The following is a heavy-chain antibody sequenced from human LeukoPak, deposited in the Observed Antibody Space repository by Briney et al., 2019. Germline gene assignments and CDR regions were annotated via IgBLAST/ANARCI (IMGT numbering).Heavy chain of an antibody. CDR1: GASISTTTNY. Sequence: SETLSLTCSASGASISTTTNYWDWIRQPPGKELEWIGPVYYSGSTAYNPSLKSRVTISVDTSKNQFSLRVTSVTAADTAGYYCARRTHDGRSHHYFDYWGQGTLVTVSS. J-gene: IGHJ4*02. V-gene: IGHV4-39*01. CDR3: ARRTHDGRSHHYFDY. CDR2: VYYSGST. D-gene: IGHD2-15*01.